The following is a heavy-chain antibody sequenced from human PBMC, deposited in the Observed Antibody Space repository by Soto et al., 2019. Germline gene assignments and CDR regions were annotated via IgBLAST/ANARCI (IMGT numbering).Heavy chain of an antibody. V-gene: IGHV1-69*13. D-gene: IGHD3-16*02. CDR2: IIPIFGTA. CDR3: AREWAPWGSYRYDAFDI. Sequence: GASVKVSWKASGGTFSSYAISWVRQAPGQGLEWMGGIIPIFGTANYAQKFQGRGTITADESTSTAYMELSSLRSEDTAVYYCAREWAPWGSYRYDAFDIWAQGKMVTVSS. J-gene: IGHJ3*02. CDR1: GGTFSSYA.